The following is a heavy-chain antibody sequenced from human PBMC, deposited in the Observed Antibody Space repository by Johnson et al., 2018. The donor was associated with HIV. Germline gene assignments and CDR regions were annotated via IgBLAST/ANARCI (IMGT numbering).Heavy chain of an antibody. J-gene: IGHJ3*01. D-gene: IGHD6-6*01. CDR1: GVTFSDYY. Sequence: QVQLVESGGGLVKPGGSLRLSCAASGVTFSDYYMNWIRKAPGKGLEWVSYISRGGNTIYYADSVKGRFSISRDNAKNSLYLQMNSLRAEDTAVYYCASSSPSDYAFNFWGQGTMVTVSS. V-gene: IGHV3-11*04. CDR3: ASSSPSDYAFNF. CDR2: ISRGGNTI.